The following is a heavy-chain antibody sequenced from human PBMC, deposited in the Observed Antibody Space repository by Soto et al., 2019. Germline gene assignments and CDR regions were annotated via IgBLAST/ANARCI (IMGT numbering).Heavy chain of an antibody. CDR2: IYYSGST. Sequence: SETLSLTCTVSGGSISSYYWSWIRQPPGKGLEWIGYIYYSGSTNYNPSLKSRVTISVDTSKNQFSLKLSSVTAADTAVYYCASSSATIDFDYWGQGTLVTVSS. J-gene: IGHJ4*02. CDR1: GGSISSYY. CDR3: ASSSATIDFDY. V-gene: IGHV4-59*01. D-gene: IGHD5-12*01.